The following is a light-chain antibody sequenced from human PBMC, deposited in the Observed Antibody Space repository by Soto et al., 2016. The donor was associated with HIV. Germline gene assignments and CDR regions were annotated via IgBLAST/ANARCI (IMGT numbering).Light chain of an antibody. J-gene: IGKJ2*01. CDR1: QDISNY. CDR3: QQYDDPLYT. Sequence: DIQMTQSPSSLSASVGDRVTITCQASQDISNYLNWYQQKPGKAPKLLIYDASNLETGVPSRFSGSGSGTDFTFTISSLQPEDIATYFCQQYDDPLYTFGQGTKLEXK. V-gene: IGKV1-33*01. CDR2: DAS.